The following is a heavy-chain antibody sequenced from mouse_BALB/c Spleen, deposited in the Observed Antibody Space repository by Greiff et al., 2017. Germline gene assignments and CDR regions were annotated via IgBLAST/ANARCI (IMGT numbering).Heavy chain of an antibody. D-gene: IGHD2-2*01. CDR3: ARRGYHYFDY. CDR2: ISSGGSYT. Sequence: EVQRVESGGGLVKPGGSLKLSCAASGFTFSSYAMSWVRQTPEKRLEWVATISSGGSYTYYPDSVKGRFTISRDNAKNTLYLQMSSLRSEDTAMYYCARRGYHYFDYWGQGTTLTVSS. J-gene: IGHJ2*01. V-gene: IGHV5-9-3*01. CDR1: GFTFSSYA.